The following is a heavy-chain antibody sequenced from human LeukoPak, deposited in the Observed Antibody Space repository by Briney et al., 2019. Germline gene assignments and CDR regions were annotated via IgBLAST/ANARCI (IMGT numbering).Heavy chain of an antibody. V-gene: IGHV1-46*01. J-gene: IGHJ4*02. CDR1: GYTFTNYL. D-gene: IGHD2-8*02. Sequence: ASVTDSCKASGYTFTNYLLHWVRQAPGRGLEWVGRITPSVDTTNYAQKFRDRVTMTRDTSTSTAYMELSSLRSEDTAVYHCVREESGGYFDYWGQGTLVTVSS. CDR2: ITPSVDTT. CDR3: VREESGGYFDY.